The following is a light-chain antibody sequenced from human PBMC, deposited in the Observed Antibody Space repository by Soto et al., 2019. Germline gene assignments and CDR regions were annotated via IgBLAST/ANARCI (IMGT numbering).Light chain of an antibody. Sequence: QSALTQPASVSGSPGQSITISCTGTRSDVGRYNYVSWYQQHPGKAPKLMIYDVSNRPSGVSNRFSGSKSGNTASLTISGLQAEDEADYYCTSYTSSSTRVFGGGTKLTVL. CDR2: DVS. V-gene: IGLV2-14*01. CDR1: RSDVGRYNY. J-gene: IGLJ2*01. CDR3: TSYTSSSTRV.